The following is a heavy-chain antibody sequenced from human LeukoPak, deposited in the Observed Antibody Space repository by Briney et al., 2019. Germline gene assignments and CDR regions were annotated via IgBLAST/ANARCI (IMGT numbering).Heavy chain of an antibody. J-gene: IGHJ2*01. CDR3: XXXXPNYGDYVWYFDL. CDR2: IYYSGST. Sequence: SETLSLTCTVSGGSISSYYWSWIRQPPGKGLEWIGYIYYSGSTNYNPSLKSRVTISVDTSKNQFSLKLSSVTAADTAVYYCXXXXPNYGDYVWYFDLWGRGTLVTVSS. CDR1: GGSISSYY. D-gene: IGHD4-17*01. V-gene: IGHV4-59*01.